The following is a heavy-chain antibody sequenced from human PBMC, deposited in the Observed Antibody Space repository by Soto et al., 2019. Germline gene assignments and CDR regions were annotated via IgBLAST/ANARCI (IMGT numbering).Heavy chain of an antibody. J-gene: IGHJ5*02. CDR2: ISGSGGST. V-gene: IGHV3-23*01. D-gene: IGHD1-20*01. Sequence: GGSLRLSCAASGFTFSSYAMSWVRQAPGKGLEWVSAISGSGGSTYYADSVKGRFTISRDNSKNTLYLQMNSLRAEDTAVYYCAKPRTGITGTYWFDPWGQGTLVTVSS. CDR3: AKPRTGITGTYWFDP. CDR1: GFTFSSYA.